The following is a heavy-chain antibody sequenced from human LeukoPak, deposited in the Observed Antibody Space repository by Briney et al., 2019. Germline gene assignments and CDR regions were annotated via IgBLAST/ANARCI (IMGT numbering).Heavy chain of an antibody. Sequence: GGSLRLSCAASGFTFSSYAMSWVRQAPGKGLEWVSAISGSGGSTYYADSVKGRFTISRDNSKNTLYLQINSLRAEDTAVYYCAKTLYYYDSSGYYYFDYWGQGTLVTVSS. V-gene: IGHV3-23*01. J-gene: IGHJ4*02. CDR3: AKTLYYYDSSGYYYFDY. CDR1: GFTFSSYA. D-gene: IGHD3-22*01. CDR2: ISGSGGST.